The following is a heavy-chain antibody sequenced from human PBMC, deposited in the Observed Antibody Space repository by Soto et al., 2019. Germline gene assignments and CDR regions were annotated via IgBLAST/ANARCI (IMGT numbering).Heavy chain of an antibody. V-gene: IGHV3-23*01. Sequence: GGSLRLSCAASGFTFSSYAMSWVRQAPGKGLEWVSAISGSGGSTYYADSVKGRFTISRDNSKNTLYLQMNSLRAEDTAVYYCAIGPFRYFDWLSLFWGQGTLVPVSS. CDR1: GFTFSSYA. D-gene: IGHD3-9*01. J-gene: IGHJ4*02. CDR3: AIGPFRYFDWLSLF. CDR2: ISGSGGST.